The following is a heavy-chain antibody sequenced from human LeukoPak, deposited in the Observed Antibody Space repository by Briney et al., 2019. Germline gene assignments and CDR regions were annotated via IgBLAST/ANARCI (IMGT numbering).Heavy chain of an antibody. CDR2: INHSGST. J-gene: IGHJ1*01. Sequence: PSETLSLTCAVYGGSFSGYYSSWIRQPPGKGLEWIGEINHSGSTNYNPSLKSRVTISVDTSKNQFSLKLSSVTAADTAVYYCARAHKYCSSTSCYTVYFQHWGQGTLVTVSS. D-gene: IGHD2-2*02. CDR3: ARAHKYCSSTSCYTVYFQH. CDR1: GGSFSGYY. V-gene: IGHV4-34*01.